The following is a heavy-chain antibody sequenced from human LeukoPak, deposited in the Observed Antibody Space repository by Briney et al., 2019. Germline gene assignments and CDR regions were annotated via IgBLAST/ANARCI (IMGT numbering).Heavy chain of an antibody. Sequence: GGSLRLSCAASGFTFSSYAMSWVRQAAGKGLEWVSAISGSGGSTYYEDSVKGRFTISRDNSKNTLYLQMNSLRAEDTAVYYCAKDGHYYYYYMDVWGKGTTVTVSS. V-gene: IGHV3-23*01. CDR3: AKDGHYYYYYMDV. CDR2: ISGSGGST. D-gene: IGHD3/OR15-3a*01. CDR1: GFTFSSYA. J-gene: IGHJ6*03.